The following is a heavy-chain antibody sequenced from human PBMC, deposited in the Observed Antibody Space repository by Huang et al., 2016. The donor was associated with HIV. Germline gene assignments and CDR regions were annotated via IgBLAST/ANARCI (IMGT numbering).Heavy chain of an antibody. CDR2: ISYDGRKK. CDR1: GFSFSDSG. CDR3: AKDRRAYYYGSGIEY. V-gene: IGHV3-30*18. Sequence: QVQLVESGGGVVEPGRSLRVSCAASGFSFSDSGMHWVRQAAGKGLEWVAVISYDGRKKVYADSVKGRFTISRDNSKNTVYLQMNSLRAGDTAVYYCAKDRRAYYYGSGIEYWGQGARVTVSS. J-gene: IGHJ4*02. D-gene: IGHD3-10*01.